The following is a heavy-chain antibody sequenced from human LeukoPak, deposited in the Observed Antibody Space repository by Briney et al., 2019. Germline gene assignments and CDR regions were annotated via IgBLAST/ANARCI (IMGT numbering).Heavy chain of an antibody. Sequence: GGFLRLSCAASGFTFSSYAMSWVRQAPGKGLEWVSAISGSGGSTYYADSVKGRFTISRDNSKNTLYLQMNSLRAEDTAVYYCAKEVWRRTVTTPLDYWGQGTLVTVSS. V-gene: IGHV3-23*01. CDR1: GFTFSSYA. J-gene: IGHJ4*02. D-gene: IGHD4-17*01. CDR2: ISGSGGST. CDR3: AKEVWRRTVTTPLDY.